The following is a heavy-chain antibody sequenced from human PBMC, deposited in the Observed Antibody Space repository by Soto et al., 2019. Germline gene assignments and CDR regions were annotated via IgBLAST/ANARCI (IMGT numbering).Heavy chain of an antibody. Sequence: GGSLRLSCAASGFTFSSYSMNWVRQAPGKGLEWVSSISSSSSYIYYADSVKGRFTISRDNAKNSLYLQMNSLRAEDTAVYYCARDLAIRYCSGGSCYYVRDAFDIWGQGTMVTVS. V-gene: IGHV3-21*01. CDR1: GFTFSSYS. D-gene: IGHD2-15*01. CDR3: ARDLAIRYCSGGSCYYVRDAFDI. CDR2: ISSSSSYI. J-gene: IGHJ3*02.